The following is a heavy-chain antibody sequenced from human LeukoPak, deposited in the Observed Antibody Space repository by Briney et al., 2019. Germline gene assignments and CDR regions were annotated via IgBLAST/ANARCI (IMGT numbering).Heavy chain of an antibody. Sequence: GGSVKVSCKASGYTFTGYYMHWVRQAPGQGLEWMGWINPNSGGTNYAQKFQGRVTMTRDTSISTAYMELSRLRSDDTAVYYCARDSLLVRYSSSQPGYWGQGTLVTVSS. CDR1: GYTFTGYY. CDR3: ARDSLLVRYSSSQPGY. D-gene: IGHD6-13*01. V-gene: IGHV1-2*02. J-gene: IGHJ4*02. CDR2: INPNSGGT.